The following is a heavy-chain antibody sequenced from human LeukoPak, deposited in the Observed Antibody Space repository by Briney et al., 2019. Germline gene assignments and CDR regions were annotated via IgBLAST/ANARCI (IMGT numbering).Heavy chain of an antibody. V-gene: IGHV1-8*03. CDR1: GYTFTNYD. CDR2: MNPNSGNT. CDR3: ARAPSWGGLSSGSYYFDY. J-gene: IGHJ4*02. D-gene: IGHD6-19*01. Sequence: ASVEVSCKASGYTFTNYDINWVRQATGQGLEWMGWMNPNSGNTGYAQELQGRVTITRNTSISTAYMELSSLRSEDTAVYYCARAPSWGGLSSGSYYFDYWGQGTLVTVSS.